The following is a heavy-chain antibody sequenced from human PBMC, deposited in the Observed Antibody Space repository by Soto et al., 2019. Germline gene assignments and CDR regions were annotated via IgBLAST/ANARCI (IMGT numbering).Heavy chain of an antibody. Sequence: EVQLEESGGALVQPGRSLRLSCAASGFTFDDYAMYWVRQVLGKGLEWVSSISWNSGNIGYADSVKGRFTTSRDNAENSLYLQMNSLRPEDTALYYCVRSKGGYSYGPPFDCWGQGTLVTVYS. CDR1: GFTFDDYA. CDR3: VRSKGGYSYGPPFDC. CDR2: ISWNSGNI. D-gene: IGHD5-18*01. J-gene: IGHJ4*02. V-gene: IGHV3-9*01.